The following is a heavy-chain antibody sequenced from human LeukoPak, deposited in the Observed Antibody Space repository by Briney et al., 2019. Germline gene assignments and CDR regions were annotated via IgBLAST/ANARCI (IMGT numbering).Heavy chain of an antibody. CDR1: GDSVSSNSAA. D-gene: IGHD5-12*01. Sequence: SQTLSLTWAISGDSVSSNSAAWNWIRQCPSRGLEWLGRTYYRSKWYNDYAVSVKSRITINSDTSKNQFSLQLNSVTPEDTAVYYCARGRYSGYDWGFDYFDYWGQGTLVTVSS. V-gene: IGHV6-1*01. J-gene: IGHJ4*02. CDR2: TYYRSKWYN. CDR3: ARGRYSGYDWGFDYFDY.